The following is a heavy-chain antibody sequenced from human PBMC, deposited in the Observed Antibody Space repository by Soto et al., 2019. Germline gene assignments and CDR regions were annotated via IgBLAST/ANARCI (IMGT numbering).Heavy chain of an antibody. CDR3: ARASMVRGFNWFDP. D-gene: IGHD3-10*01. CDR2: MNPNSGNT. V-gene: IGHV1-8*01. J-gene: IGHJ5*02. CDR1: GYTFTSYD. Sequence: ASVKVSCKASGYTFTSYDINWVRQATGQGLEWMGWMNPNSGNTGYAQKFQGRVTMTRNTSISTAYMELSSLRSEDTAVYYCARASMVRGFNWFDPWGQGTLVTVSS.